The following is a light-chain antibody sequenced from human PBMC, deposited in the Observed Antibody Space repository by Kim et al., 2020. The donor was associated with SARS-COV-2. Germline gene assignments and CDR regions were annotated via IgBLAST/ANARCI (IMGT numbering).Light chain of an antibody. CDR1: KLGDKY. J-gene: IGLJ3*02. Sequence: VSPGQTASITCSGDKLGDKYACWYQQKPRQSPVLVIYQDSKRPSGIPERFSGSISGNTATLTISGTQAMDEADYYCQAWDSSTAVFGGGTQLTVL. V-gene: IGLV3-1*01. CDR2: QDS. CDR3: QAWDSSTAV.